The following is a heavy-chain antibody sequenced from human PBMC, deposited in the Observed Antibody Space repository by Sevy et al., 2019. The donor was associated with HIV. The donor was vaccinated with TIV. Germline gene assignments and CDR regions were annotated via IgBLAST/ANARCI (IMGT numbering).Heavy chain of an antibody. J-gene: IGHJ6*02. V-gene: IGHV3-21*06. CDR3: ARDRGVPRTRGSYQYGMDV. Sequence: GGSLRLSCTASGFPFSSYDMNWVRQAPEQGLEWISSISSSSNFVYQADSVKGRFTISRENAKNSLFLQMNSLTVEDTAVYYCARDRGVPRTRGSYQYGMDVWGQGTTVTVSS. D-gene: IGHD3-16*01. CDR2: ISSSSNFV. CDR1: GFPFSSYD.